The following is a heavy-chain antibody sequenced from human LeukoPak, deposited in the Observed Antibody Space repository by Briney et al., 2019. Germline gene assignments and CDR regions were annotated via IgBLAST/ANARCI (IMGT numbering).Heavy chain of an antibody. Sequence: PGGSLRLSCAVSGFTFSNFAMTWVRQAPGKGLEWVSTISGGGGDTFYVDSVKGRFTISRDTSENTLYLQMNSLRPEDTAVYYCASDPSESGAGSFAYYWGQGTLVTVSS. J-gene: IGHJ4*02. CDR3: ASDPSESGAGSFAYY. CDR1: GFTFSNFA. CDR2: ISGGGGDT. D-gene: IGHD3-10*01. V-gene: IGHV3-23*01.